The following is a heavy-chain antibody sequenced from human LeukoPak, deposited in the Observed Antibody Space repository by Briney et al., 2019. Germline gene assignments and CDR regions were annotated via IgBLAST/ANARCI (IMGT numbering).Heavy chain of an antibody. J-gene: IGHJ4*02. CDR2: IDCSGSA. CDR1: GDSVSRYDLS. V-gene: IGHV4-31*11. Sequence: PSATLSLTCAVSGDSVSRYDLSWGCVRRHPGKDPEWISFIDCSGSAYYYPCLQSQGSISVDKYKNHFSLTLESVNAALTDVYDGAKGSYYIDSRGQGTLVTVS. CDR3: AKGSYYIDS.